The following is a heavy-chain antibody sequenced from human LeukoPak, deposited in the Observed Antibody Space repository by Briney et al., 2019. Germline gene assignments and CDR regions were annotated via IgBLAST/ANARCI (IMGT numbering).Heavy chain of an antibody. J-gene: IGHJ4*02. CDR2: IYWDDEK. CDR1: GFSLTTSGVG. V-gene: IGHV2-5*02. CDR3: VHGRYGGNLAY. D-gene: IGHD5-12*01. Sequence: SGPTLVKPTQTLTLTCTFSGFSLTTSGVGVGWIRQPPGKALEWLAFIYWDDEKRYRPSLKSRLTISKDTSKNQVVLTMTDMDLVDTATYYCVHGRYGGNLAYWGQGTRVTVSS.